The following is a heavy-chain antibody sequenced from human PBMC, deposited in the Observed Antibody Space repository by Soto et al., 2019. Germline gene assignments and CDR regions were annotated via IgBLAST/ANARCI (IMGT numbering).Heavy chain of an antibody. CDR3: AKDRYGDYGGIDY. Sequence: PGGSLRLSCAASGFPFSSYSMNWVRQAPGKGLEWVSYISSSSSTIYYADSVKGRFTISRDNAKNSLYLQMNSLRAEDAAVYYCAKDRYGDYGGIDYWGQGTMVTVSS. J-gene: IGHJ4*02. CDR1: GFPFSSYS. D-gene: IGHD4-17*01. CDR2: ISSSSSTI. V-gene: IGHV3-48*04.